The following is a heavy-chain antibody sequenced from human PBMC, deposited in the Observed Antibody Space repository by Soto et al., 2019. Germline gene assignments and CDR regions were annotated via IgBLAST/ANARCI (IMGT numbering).Heavy chain of an antibody. D-gene: IGHD6-19*01. CDR3: ALTRRSSLLEVAGPGFEY. V-gene: IGHV3-30*03. CDR2: LSYEGSEE. J-gene: IGHJ4*02. CDR1: GSNFGVFG. Sequence: QVRLVESGGGVVQPGRSLRLSCAASGSNFGVFGMHWVRQAPGEGLEWLSVLSYEGSEEYYADSVRGRFTISRDNSKNTLFLQMDSLRVDDTGVYYCALTRRSSLLEVAGPGFEYWGQGTLVTVS.